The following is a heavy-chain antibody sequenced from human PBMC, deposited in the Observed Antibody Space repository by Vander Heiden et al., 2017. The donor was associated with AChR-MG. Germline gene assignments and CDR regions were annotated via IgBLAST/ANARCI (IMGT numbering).Heavy chain of an antibody. D-gene: IGHD6-13*01. V-gene: IGHV3-15*02. CDR3: STDAGITAAGIFDY. CDR1: GFNFSEGW. Sequence: EVHLVESGGALVKPGGSLRLSCAASGFNFSEGWMSWARQAPGKGLEWIGRIKSRHDGGTKDYAAPVRGIFTISRDDSGNTVYLQMKSMKIEDTAVYYCSTDAGITAAGIFDYWGQGTLVTVSS. CDR2: IKSRHDGGTK. J-gene: IGHJ4*02.